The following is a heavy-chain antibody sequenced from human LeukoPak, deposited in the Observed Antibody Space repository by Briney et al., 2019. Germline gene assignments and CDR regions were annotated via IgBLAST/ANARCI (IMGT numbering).Heavy chain of an antibody. J-gene: IGHJ4*02. CDR2: IKYDGSAT. CDR3: VSGSLQSGYNFDY. Sequence: AGGSLRLSCAASGNYWMHWVRQAPGKGLVWVSHIKYDGSATNYADSVKGRFTISRDNAKNTLYLQMNSLRAEDTAVYYCVSGSLQSGYNFDYWGQGALVTVSS. D-gene: IGHD3-3*01. V-gene: IGHV3-74*01. CDR1: GNYW.